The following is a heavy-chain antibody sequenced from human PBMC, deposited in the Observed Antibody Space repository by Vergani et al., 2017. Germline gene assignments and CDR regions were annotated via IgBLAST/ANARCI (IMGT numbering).Heavy chain of an antibody. J-gene: IGHJ6*02. CDR1: DSSIMTNPY. V-gene: IGHV4-38-2*01. CDR2: IHHSGDT. Sequence: QVQLQESGPGLVKPSETLTLTCDVSDSSIMTNPYWGWFRQSPGKGLEWIGCIHHSGDTRYNSSLKSRVSISIVSSSKFSLSLTSVTAADTAIYYCARHRGSGSFFPSSYFYGMDVWGHGTTVTVSS. D-gene: IGHD3-10*01. CDR3: ARHRGSGSFFPSSYFYGMDV.